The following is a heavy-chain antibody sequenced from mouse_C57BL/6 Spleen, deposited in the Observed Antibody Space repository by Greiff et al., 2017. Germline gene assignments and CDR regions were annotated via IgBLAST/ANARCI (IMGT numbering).Heavy chain of an antibody. CDR3: AREGYGISYRYFDY. CDR1: GFTFSSYA. Sequence: EVQVVESGGGLVKPGGSLKLSCAASGFTFSSYAMSWVRQTPEKRLEWVATISDGGSYTYYPDNVKGRFTISRDNAKNNLYLQMSHLKSEDTAMYYCAREGYGISYRYFDYWGQGTTLTVSS. J-gene: IGHJ2*01. D-gene: IGHD1-1*01. CDR2: ISDGGSYT. V-gene: IGHV5-4*01.